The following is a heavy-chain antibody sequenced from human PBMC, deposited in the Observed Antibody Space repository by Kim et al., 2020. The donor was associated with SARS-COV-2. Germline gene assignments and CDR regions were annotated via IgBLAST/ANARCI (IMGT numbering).Heavy chain of an antibody. CDR2: IYYSGST. CDR3: ARGSGSYGGAFDI. J-gene: IGHJ3*02. D-gene: IGHD3-10*01. Sequence: SETLSLTCTVSGGSISSGGYYWSWIRQHPGKGLEWIGYIYYSGSTYYNPSLKSRVTISVDTSKNQFSLKLSSVTAADTAVYYCARGSGSYGGAFDIWGQGTMVTVSS. V-gene: IGHV4-31*03. CDR1: GGSISSGGYY.